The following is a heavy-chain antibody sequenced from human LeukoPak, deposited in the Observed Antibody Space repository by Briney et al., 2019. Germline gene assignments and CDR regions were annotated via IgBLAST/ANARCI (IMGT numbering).Heavy chain of an antibody. D-gene: IGHD3-22*01. J-gene: IGHJ4*02. Sequence: SETLSLTCTVSGGSISSSSYYWGWIRQPPGKGLEWIGSIYYSGNTYHNPSLKSRVTISVDTSKNQFSLKLSSVTAADTAVYYCARRGYDSSGYYYAYWGQGTLVTVSS. CDR1: GGSISSSSYY. V-gene: IGHV4-39*01. CDR2: IYYSGNT. CDR3: ARRGYDSSGYYYAY.